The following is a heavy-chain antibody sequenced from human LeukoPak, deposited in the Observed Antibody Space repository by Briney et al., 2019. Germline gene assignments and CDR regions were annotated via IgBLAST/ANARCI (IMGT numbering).Heavy chain of an antibody. D-gene: IGHD6-19*01. CDR2: IYYSGST. CDR3: ARLVAVAGTRFDP. CDR1: GGSISSYY. Sequence: SETLSLTCTVSGGSISSYYWSWIRQPPGKGLEWIGYIYYSGSTNYNPSLKSRVTISVDTSKNQFSLKLSSVTAADTAVYYCARLVAVAGTRFDPWGQGTLVTVSS. J-gene: IGHJ5*02. V-gene: IGHV4-59*08.